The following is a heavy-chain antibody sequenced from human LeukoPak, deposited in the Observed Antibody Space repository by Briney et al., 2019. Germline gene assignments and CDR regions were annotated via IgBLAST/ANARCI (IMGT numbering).Heavy chain of an antibody. D-gene: IGHD2-2*01. V-gene: IGHV4-38-2*02. J-gene: IGHJ5*02. CDR1: GYSISSGYY. CDR3: ARGGSRYQLLNWFDP. Sequence: PSETLSLTCTVSGYSISSGYYWAWIRQTPGKGLEWIGSIYHTSSTYCSPSLRSRVTISVDTSKNQFSLKLSSLTAADTAVYYCARGGSRYQLLNWFDPWGQGTLVTVSS. CDR2: IYHTSST.